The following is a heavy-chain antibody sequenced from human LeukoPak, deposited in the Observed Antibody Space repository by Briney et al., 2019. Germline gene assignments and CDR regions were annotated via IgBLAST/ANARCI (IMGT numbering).Heavy chain of an antibody. D-gene: IGHD5-18*01. CDR3: ARRERRGYTYGRGTLDI. CDR1: GFTVSSNY. Sequence: GGSLRLSCAASGFTVSSNYMSRVRQAPGKGLEWVSLLHSGGSTYYSDSVKGRFTISRDNSKNTLYLQMNSLRAEDTAVYYCARRERRGYTYGRGTLDIWGQGTMVTVSS. J-gene: IGHJ3*02. V-gene: IGHV3-66*01. CDR2: LHSGGST.